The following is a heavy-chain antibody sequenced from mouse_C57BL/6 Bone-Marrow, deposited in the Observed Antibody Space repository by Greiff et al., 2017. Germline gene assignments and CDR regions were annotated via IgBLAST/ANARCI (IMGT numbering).Heavy chain of an antibody. Sequence: VKLVESGAELARPGASVKLSCKASGYTFTSYGISWVKQRTGQGLEWIGEIYPRSGNTYYNEKFKGKATLTADKSSSTAYMELRSLTSEDSAVYFCARRGLLRPFDYWGQGTTLTVSS. CDR1: GYTFTSYG. J-gene: IGHJ2*01. CDR2: IYPRSGNT. D-gene: IGHD1-2*01. V-gene: IGHV1-81*01. CDR3: ARRGLLRPFDY.